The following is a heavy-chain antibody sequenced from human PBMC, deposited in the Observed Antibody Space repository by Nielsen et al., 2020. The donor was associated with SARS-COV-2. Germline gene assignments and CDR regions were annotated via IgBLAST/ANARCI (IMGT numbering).Heavy chain of an antibody. J-gene: IGHJ4*02. CDR2: ISGSGGST. CDR3: ATGPPLGYSSLSSDY. D-gene: IGHD5-18*01. V-gene: IGHV3-23*01. CDR1: GFTFSSYA. Sequence: GESLKISCAASGFTFSSYAMSWVRQAPGKGLEWVSAISGSGGSTYYADSVKGRFTISRDNSKNTLYLQMNSLRAEDTAVYYCATGPPLGYSSLSSDYWGQGTLVTVSS.